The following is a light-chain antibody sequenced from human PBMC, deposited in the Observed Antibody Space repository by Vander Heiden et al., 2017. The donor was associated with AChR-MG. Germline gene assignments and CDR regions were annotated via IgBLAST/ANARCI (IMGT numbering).Light chain of an antibody. CDR3: QQSYGTPQT. Sequence: DIQMTQSPSSLSASVGDRVTITCRASQSISSYLNWYQQKPGKAPKLLIYAASSLQSGVPSRFSGSGSGTDFTLTISSLQPKDFATYYCQQSYGTPQTFGQGTKVEIK. J-gene: IGKJ1*01. V-gene: IGKV1-39*01. CDR2: AAS. CDR1: QSISSY.